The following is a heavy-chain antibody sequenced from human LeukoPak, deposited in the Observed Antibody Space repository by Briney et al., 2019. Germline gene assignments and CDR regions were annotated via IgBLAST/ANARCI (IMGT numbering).Heavy chain of an antibody. D-gene: IGHD2-15*01. CDR3: ARELLPSKDDYYYYYGMDV. V-gene: IGHV3-30-3*01. J-gene: IGHJ6*02. CDR2: ISYDGSNK. Sequence: GGSLRLSCAASGFTFSSYAMHWVRQAPGKGLERAAVISYDGSNKYYADSVKGRFTISRDNSKNTLYLQMNSLRAEDTAVYYCARELLPSKDDYYYYYGMDVWGQGTTVTVSS. CDR1: GFTFSSYA.